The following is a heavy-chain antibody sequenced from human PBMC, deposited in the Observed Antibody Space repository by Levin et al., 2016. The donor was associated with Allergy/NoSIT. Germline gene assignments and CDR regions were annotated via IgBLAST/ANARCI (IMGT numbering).Heavy chain of an antibody. CDR1: GFPFSSYG. J-gene: IGHJ4*02. Sequence: GGSLRLSCAASGFPFSSYGMHWVRQAPGKGLEWVAVIWHDGSNKYYADSVKGRFTISRDNSKNTLYLQMNSLRGEDTAVYYCARGPTLGVGHYFDYWGQGTLVTVSS. CDR3: ARGPTLGVGHYFDY. CDR2: IWHDGSNK. D-gene: IGHD3/OR15-3a*01. V-gene: IGHV3-33*01.